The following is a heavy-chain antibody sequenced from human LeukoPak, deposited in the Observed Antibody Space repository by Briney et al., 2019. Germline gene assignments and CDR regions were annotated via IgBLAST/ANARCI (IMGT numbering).Heavy chain of an antibody. D-gene: IGHD3-3*01. CDR2: IKDGGTTT. CDR1: GFTFSSYW. CDR3: NTIRPGY. Sequence: PGGSLRLSCAASGFTFSSYWIHWVRQVPGKGLVWVSRIKDGGTTTDYADSVKGRFTISRDDAKNTLYLQMNRLRAEDTAVYLCNTIRPGYWGQGTLVTVSP. V-gene: IGHV3-74*01. J-gene: IGHJ4*02.